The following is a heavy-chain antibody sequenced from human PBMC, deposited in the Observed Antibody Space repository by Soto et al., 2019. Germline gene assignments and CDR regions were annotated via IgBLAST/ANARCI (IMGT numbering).Heavy chain of an antibody. J-gene: IGHJ4*02. V-gene: IGHV3-21*01. CDR3: ARVSKWYYDILTGLFDY. CDR2: ISSSSSYI. D-gene: IGHD3-9*01. CDR1: GFTFSSYS. Sequence: GGSLRLSCAASGFTFSSYSMNWVRQAPGKGLEWVSSISSSSSYIYYADSVKGRFTISRDNAKNSLYLQMNSLRAEDTAVYYCARVSKWYYDILTGLFDYWGQGT.